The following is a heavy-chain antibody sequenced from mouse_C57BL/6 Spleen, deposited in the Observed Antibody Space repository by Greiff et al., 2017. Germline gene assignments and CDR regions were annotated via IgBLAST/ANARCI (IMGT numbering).Heavy chain of an antibody. CDR3: ARDSYGSSYGNYAMDY. D-gene: IGHD1-1*01. J-gene: IGHJ4*01. V-gene: IGHV5-4*01. CDR2: ISDGGSYT. Sequence: EVQVVESGGGLVKPGGSLKLSCAASGFTFSSYAMSWVRQTPEKRLEWVATISDGGSYTYYPDNVKGRFTISRDNAKNNLYLQMSHLKSEDTAMYYCARDSYGSSYGNYAMDYWGQGTSVTVSS. CDR1: GFTFSSYA.